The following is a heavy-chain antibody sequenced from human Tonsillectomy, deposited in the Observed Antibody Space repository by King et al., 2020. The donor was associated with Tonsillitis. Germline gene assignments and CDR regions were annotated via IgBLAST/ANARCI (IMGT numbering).Heavy chain of an antibody. D-gene: IGHD1-14*01. J-gene: IGHJ4*02. CDR3: ARRPEGGNHQGFDY. V-gene: IGHV5-51*01. CDR2: IYPGDSDT. CDR1: GYSFTNYW. Sequence: VQLVESGAEVKKPGESLKISCTGSGYSFTNYWIGWVRQMPGKGMEWMGVIYPGDSDTRYNPSFQGQVTISADKSISTAYLRWCSLKASHTAMYYCARRPEGGNHQGFDYWGQGTLVTVPS.